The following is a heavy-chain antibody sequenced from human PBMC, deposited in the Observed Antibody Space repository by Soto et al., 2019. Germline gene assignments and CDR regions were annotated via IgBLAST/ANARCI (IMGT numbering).Heavy chain of an antibody. J-gene: IGHJ4*01. CDR2: MNPKSGGT. CDR3: VRDGLVSSAKYYFDY. CDR1: GYTFTDCY. Sequence: ASVKVSCKASGYTFTDCYVHWVRQAPGQGLEWMGWMNPKSGGTNIAQRFKGRVNMTRDMSINTAYMELNSLKSDDTAVYYCVRDGLVSSAKYYFDYWG. V-gene: IGHV1-2*02. D-gene: IGHD6-19*01.